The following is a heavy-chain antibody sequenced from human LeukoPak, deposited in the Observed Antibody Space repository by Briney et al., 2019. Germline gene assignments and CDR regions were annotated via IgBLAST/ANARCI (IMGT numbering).Heavy chain of an antibody. CDR2: IWYDGSNK. D-gene: IGHD6-6*01. Sequence: GGSLRLSCAASGFTFSSYGMHWVRQAPGKGLEWVAVIWYDGSNKYYADSVKGRFTISRDNSKNTLYLQMNSLRAEDTAVYYCARSAGIAARPRYFDYWGQGTLVTVSS. J-gene: IGHJ4*02. V-gene: IGHV3-33*01. CDR3: ARSAGIAARPRYFDY. CDR1: GFTFSSYG.